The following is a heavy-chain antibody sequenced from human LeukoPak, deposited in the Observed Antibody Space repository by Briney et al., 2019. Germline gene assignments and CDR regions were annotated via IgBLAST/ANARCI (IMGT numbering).Heavy chain of an antibody. V-gene: IGHV3-23*01. Sequence: GGSLRLSCAGSGFTFSSYAMSWVRQAPGQGLEWVSVISDSGDYTSYADSVRGRFTISLENSRNTLYLQMIRLRQEATAVYYCAKDPSIGKYCTNGVCSPFDYWGQGTLVTVSS. CDR2: ISDSGDYT. D-gene: IGHD2-8*01. CDR1: GFTFSSYA. J-gene: IGHJ4*02. CDR3: AKDPSIGKYCTNGVCSPFDY.